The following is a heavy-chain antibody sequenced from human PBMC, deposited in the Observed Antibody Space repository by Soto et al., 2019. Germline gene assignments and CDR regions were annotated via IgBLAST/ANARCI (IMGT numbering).Heavy chain of an antibody. Sequence: LRLSCAASGFTFSSYGMHWVRQAPGKGLEWMAVISYDGSDTYYADSVKGRFTISRDNSRNTLYLQMNSLKAEDTAVYYCAKDRTSTWYYFDYWGHGTLVTVSS. J-gene: IGHJ4*01. CDR1: GFTFSSYG. CDR3: AKDRTSTWYYFDY. D-gene: IGHD6-13*01. V-gene: IGHV3-30*18. CDR2: ISYDGSDT.